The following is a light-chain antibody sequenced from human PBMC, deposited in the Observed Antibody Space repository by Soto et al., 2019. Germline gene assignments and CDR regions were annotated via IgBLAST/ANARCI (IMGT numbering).Light chain of an antibody. CDR1: QSISSY. CDR3: QQSYSTPPT. CDR2: AAS. Sequence: DIQMTQSPSSLSASVGDRVTITCRASQSISSYLNWYQQKPGKAPKLLIYAASSLQSGVPSRFSGSGSGTDVTLTLSSLQPEDFATYYCQQSYSTPPTFGQGTKLEIK. V-gene: IGKV1-39*01. J-gene: IGKJ2*01.